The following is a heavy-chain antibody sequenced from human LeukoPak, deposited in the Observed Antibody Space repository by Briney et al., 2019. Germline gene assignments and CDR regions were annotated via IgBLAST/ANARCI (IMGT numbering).Heavy chain of an antibody. CDR1: GYTFTSYG. CDR2: ISAYNGNT. Sequence: AAVKDSCKASGYTFTSYGISWVRQPPGQGLEWMGWISAYNGNTNYAQKLQGRVTMTTDTSTSTAYMELRSLRSDDTAVYYCARDGRYSLNYADCWGHGTLVSVSS. J-gene: IGHJ4*01. D-gene: IGHD6-13*01. V-gene: IGHV1-18*01. CDR3: ARDGRYSLNYADC.